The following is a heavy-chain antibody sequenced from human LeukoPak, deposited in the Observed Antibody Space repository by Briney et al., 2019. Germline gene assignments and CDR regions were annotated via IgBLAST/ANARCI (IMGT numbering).Heavy chain of an antibody. V-gene: IGHV1-18*01. CDR3: ARPVVGATTSWFDP. J-gene: IGHJ5*02. CDR1: GYTFTSYG. Sequence: ASVKVSCKASGYTFTSYGISWVRQAPGQGLKWMGWISAYNGNTNYAQKLQGRVTMTTDTSTSTAYMELRSLRSDDTAVYYCARPVVGATTSWFDPWGQGTLVTVSS. CDR2: ISAYNGNT. D-gene: IGHD1-26*01.